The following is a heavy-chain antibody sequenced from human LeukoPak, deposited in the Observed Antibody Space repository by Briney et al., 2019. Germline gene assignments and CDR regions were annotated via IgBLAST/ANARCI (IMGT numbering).Heavy chain of an antibody. V-gene: IGHV3-23*01. J-gene: IGHJ4*02. CDR2: ISDNAATT. CDR1: GFTFNNYA. Sequence: PGGSLRLSCAASGFTFNNYAMNWVRQAPGKGLEWVSAISDNAATTCYADSVKGRFTISRDKSKNTLYLQMNSLRAEDTAVYYCAKVPLCYSTSCYAANYFDCWGQGTLVTVSS. CDR3: AKVPLCYSTSCYAANYFDC. D-gene: IGHD2-2*01.